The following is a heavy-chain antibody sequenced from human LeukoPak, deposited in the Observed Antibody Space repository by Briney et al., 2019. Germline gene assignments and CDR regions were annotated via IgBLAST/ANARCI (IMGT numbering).Heavy chain of an antibody. CDR3: ARDGSNIAARRISYYMDV. D-gene: IGHD6-6*01. Sequence: PGGSLRLSCAASGFTFSSYSMNWVRQAPGKGLEWVSSISSSSSYIYYADSVKGRFTISRHNAKNSLYLQMNSLTAEDTAVYYCARDGSNIAARRISYYMDVWGKGTTVTVSS. V-gene: IGHV3-21*01. CDR2: ISSSSSYI. CDR1: GFTFSSYS. J-gene: IGHJ6*03.